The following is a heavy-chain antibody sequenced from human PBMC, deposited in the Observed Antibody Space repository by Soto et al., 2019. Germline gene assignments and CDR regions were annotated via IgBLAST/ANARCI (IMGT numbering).Heavy chain of an antibody. Sequence: ASETLSLTCTVSGGSISSGDYYWSWIRQPPGKGLEWIGYIYYSGSTYYNPSLKSRVTISVDTSKNQFSLKLSSVTAADTAVYYCARSDYRYSCSSTSCYKYNWFDPWGQGTLVTVSS. CDR2: IYYSGST. D-gene: IGHD2-2*02. J-gene: IGHJ5*02. CDR3: ARSDYRYSCSSTSCYKYNWFDP. V-gene: IGHV4-30-4*01. CDR1: GGSISSGDYY.